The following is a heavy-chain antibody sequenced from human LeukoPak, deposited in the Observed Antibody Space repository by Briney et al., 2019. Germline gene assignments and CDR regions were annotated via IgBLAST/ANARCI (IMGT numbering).Heavy chain of an antibody. CDR1: GYTFTSYA. CDR3: ARAALGYCTNGVRSSAFDI. Sequence: ASVKDSCKSSGYTFTSYAMHWVRQAPGQRLEWMGWINAGNGNTKYSQEFQGRVTITRDTSASTAYMELSSLRSEDMAVYYCARAALGYCTNGVRSSAFDIWGQGTMVTVSS. CDR2: INAGNGNT. D-gene: IGHD2-8*01. V-gene: IGHV1-3*03. J-gene: IGHJ3*02.